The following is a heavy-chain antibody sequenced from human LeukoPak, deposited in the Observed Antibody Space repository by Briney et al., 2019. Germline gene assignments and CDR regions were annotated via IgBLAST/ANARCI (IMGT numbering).Heavy chain of an antibody. J-gene: IGHJ4*02. Sequence: ASVKVSCKASGYTFTSYGISWVRQAPGQGLEWMGWISAYNGNTNYAQKLQGRVTMTTDTSTSTAYMELRSLRSDDTAVYYRARDKVMDYYDSSGSYYFDYWGQGTLVTVSS. CDR3: ARDKVMDYYDSSGSYYFDY. V-gene: IGHV1-18*01. CDR1: GYTFTSYG. CDR2: ISAYNGNT. D-gene: IGHD3-22*01.